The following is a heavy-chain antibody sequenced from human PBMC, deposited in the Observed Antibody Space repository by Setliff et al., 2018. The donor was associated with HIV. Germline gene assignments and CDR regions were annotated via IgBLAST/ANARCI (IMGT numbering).Heavy chain of an antibody. CDR2: MNQSGTT. J-gene: IGHJ4*02. D-gene: IGHD2-8*01. CDR3: VGWYYCASGACYRADY. V-gene: IGHV4-4*02. CDR1: GYSISSDHY. Sequence: SETLSLTCAVSGYSISSDHYWSWVRQTPGKGLEWIGEMNQSGTTNYNPSLKSRVTMSIDTSERQFSLKLTSVTAADTAVYYCVGWYYCASGACYRADYWGQGTMVTVSS.